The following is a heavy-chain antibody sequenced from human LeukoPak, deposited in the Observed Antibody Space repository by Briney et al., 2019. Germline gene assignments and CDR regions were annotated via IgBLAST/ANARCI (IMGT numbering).Heavy chain of an antibody. Sequence: GGSLRLSCAASGFTFSSYWMSWVRQAPGKGLEWVANIKQDGSEKYYVDSVKGRFTISRDNAKNSLYLQMNSLRAEDTAVYYCARDQSSSWRPNWFDPWGQGTLVTVSS. J-gene: IGHJ5*02. CDR2: IKQDGSEK. V-gene: IGHV3-7*01. CDR1: GFTFSSYW. CDR3: ARDQSSSWRPNWFDP. D-gene: IGHD6-13*01.